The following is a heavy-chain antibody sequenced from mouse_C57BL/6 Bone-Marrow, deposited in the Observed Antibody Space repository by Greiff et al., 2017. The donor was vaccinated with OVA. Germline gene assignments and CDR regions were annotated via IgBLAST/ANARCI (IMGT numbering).Heavy chain of an antibody. CDR1: GFTFSDYY. D-gene: IGHD1-1*01. V-gene: IGHV5-12*01. CDR3: ARGGFFTTVVAKAMDY. Sequence: EVQLVESGGGLVQPGGSLKLSCAASGFTFSDYYMYWVRQTPEKRLEWVAYISNGGGSTYYPDTVKGRFTISRDNAKNTLYLQMSRLKSEDTAMYYCARGGFFTTVVAKAMDYWGQGTSVTVSS. J-gene: IGHJ4*01. CDR2: ISNGGGST.